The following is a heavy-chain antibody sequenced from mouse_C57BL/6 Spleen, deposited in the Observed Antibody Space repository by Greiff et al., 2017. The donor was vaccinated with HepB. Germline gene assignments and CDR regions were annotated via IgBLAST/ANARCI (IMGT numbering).Heavy chain of an antibody. CDR2: IYPSDSET. J-gene: IGHJ4*01. CDR3: AGEYYDCDWDAMDY. Sequence: QVQLQQPGAELVRPGSSVKLSCKASGYTFTSYWMHWVKQRPIQGLEWIGNIYPSDSETHYNQKFKDKATLTVDKSSSAAYMQPSSLTSDDSAVYYCAGEYYDCDWDAMDYWGQGTSVTVSS. CDR1: GYTFTSYW. V-gene: IGHV1-52*01. D-gene: IGHD2-4*01.